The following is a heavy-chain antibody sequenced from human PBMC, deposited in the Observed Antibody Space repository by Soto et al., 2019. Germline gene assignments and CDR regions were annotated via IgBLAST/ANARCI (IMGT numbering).Heavy chain of an antibody. CDR2: INAGNGNT. CDR1: GYTFTSYA. J-gene: IGHJ2*01. V-gene: IGHV1-3*01. CDR3: ARARPSLDWYFDL. Sequence: ASVKVSCKASGYTFTSYAMHWVRQAPGQRLEWMGWINAGNGNTKYSQKFQGRVTITRDTSASTAYMELSSLRSEDTAVYYCARARPSLDWYFDLWGRGTLVTVSS.